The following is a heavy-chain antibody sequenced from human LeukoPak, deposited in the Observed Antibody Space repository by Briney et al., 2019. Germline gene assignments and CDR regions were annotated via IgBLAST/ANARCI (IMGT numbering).Heavy chain of an antibody. Sequence: GGSLRLSCAASGFTFSSYAMHWVRQAPGKGLEWVAVISYDGSNKYYADSVKGRFTISRDNSKNTPYLQMNSLRAEDTAVYYCARDPEDTAMADYWGQGTLVTVSS. CDR1: GFTFSSYA. CDR3: ARDPEDTAMADY. D-gene: IGHD5-18*01. J-gene: IGHJ4*02. CDR2: ISYDGSNK. V-gene: IGHV3-30*04.